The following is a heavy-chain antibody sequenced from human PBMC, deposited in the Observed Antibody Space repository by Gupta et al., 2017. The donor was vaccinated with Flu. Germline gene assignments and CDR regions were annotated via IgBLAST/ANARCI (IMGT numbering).Heavy chain of an antibody. V-gene: IGHV4-61*02. D-gene: IGHD2-15*01. J-gene: IGHJ4*02. CDR2: IDTSGST. CDR1: GGYFSTGRYY. CDR3: ARERGMTCSGSTCYSGEKYYFDS. Sequence: QVQLQESGPGLVKPSQTLSLTCTVSGGYFSTGRYYWSWTRQAAGKGLEWIGHIDTSGSTNYNPSLKGRVSISVDMSTNQVSLKLSSVTAADTAVYYWARERGMTCSGSTCYSGEKYYFDSWGQGTLVTVSS.